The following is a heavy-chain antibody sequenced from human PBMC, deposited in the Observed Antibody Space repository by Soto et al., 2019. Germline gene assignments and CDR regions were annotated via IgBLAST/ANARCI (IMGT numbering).Heavy chain of an antibody. CDR2: IHFDGSTT. Sequence: PGGSLRLSCAASGFTFSSYWMHWVRQVPGKGLVWVSRIHFDGSTTHYADSVKGRFTISRDNAKNTLSLQMNSLRAEDTAVYYCAKLDIGSYSVSWGQGTQVTVSS. D-gene: IGHD1-26*01. CDR3: AKLDIGSYSVS. V-gene: IGHV3-74*01. J-gene: IGHJ5*01. CDR1: GFTFSSYW.